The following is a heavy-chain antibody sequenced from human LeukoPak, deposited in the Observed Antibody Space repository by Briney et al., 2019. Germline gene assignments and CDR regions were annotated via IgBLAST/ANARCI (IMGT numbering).Heavy chain of an antibody. V-gene: IGHV1-2*02. CDR1: GYTFTSYY. J-gene: IGHJ5*02. Sequence: GASVKVSCKAFGYTFTSYYMHWVRQAPGQGLEWMGWINPNSGGTNYAQKFQGRVTMTRDTSISTAYMELSRLRSDDTAVYYCARVYYDSSAIPWFDPWGQGTLVTVSS. CDR3: ARVYYDSSAIPWFDP. D-gene: IGHD3-22*01. CDR2: INPNSGGT.